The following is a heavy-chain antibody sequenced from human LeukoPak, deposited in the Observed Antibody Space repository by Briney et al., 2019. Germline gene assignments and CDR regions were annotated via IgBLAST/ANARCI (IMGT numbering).Heavy chain of an antibody. J-gene: IGHJ3*02. CDR3: AREIGGSSWYRDAFDI. V-gene: IGHV4-4*07. D-gene: IGHD6-13*01. CDR2: IYTSGST. CDR1: GGSISSYY. Sequence: PSETLSLTCTVSGGSISSYYWSWIRQPAGKGLEWIGRIYTSGSTNYNPSLKSRVTMSVDTSKNQFSLKPSSVTAADTAVYYCAREIGGSSWYRDAFDIWGQGTMVTVSS.